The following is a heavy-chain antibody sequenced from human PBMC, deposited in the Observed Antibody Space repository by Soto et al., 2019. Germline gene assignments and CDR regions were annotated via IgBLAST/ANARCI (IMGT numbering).Heavy chain of an antibody. J-gene: IGHJ5*02. V-gene: IGHV4-30-4*01. CDR1: GGSISSGDYY. CDR2: IYYSGST. D-gene: IGHD2-15*01. CDR3: ARAPLYGGSSRRFDP. Sequence: SETLSLTCTVSGGSISSGDYYWSWIRQPPGKGLEWIGYIYYSGSTYYNPSLKSRVTISVDTSKNQFSLKLSSVTAADTAVYYCARAPLYGGSSRRFDPWGQGTLVTVSS.